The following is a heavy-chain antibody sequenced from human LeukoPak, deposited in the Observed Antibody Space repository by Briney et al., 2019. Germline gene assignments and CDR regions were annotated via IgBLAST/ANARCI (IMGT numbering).Heavy chain of an antibody. CDR1: GGSFSGYY. V-gene: IGHV4-34*01. J-gene: IGHJ4*02. Sequence: SETLSLTCAVYGGSFSGYYWSWIRQPPGKGLEWIGEINHSGSTNYNPSLKSRVTISVDTSKNQFSLKLSSVTAADTAVYYCARGTIFGLHYWGQGTLVTVSS. CDR2: INHSGST. CDR3: ARGTIFGLHY. D-gene: IGHD3-3*01.